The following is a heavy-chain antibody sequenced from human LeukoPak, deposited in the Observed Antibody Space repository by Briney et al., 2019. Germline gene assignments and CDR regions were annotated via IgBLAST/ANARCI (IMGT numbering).Heavy chain of an antibody. CDR1: GYTFTSYY. Sequence: ASVKVSCKASGYTFTSYYMHWVRQAPGQGLEWMGIINPSGGSTSYAQKFQGRVTMTRDTSTSTVYMELSSLRSEDTDVYYCARDRAVVGGNYYFDYWGQGTLVTVSS. J-gene: IGHJ4*02. CDR3: ARDRAVVGGNYYFDY. V-gene: IGHV1-46*01. CDR2: INPSGGST. D-gene: IGHD3-10*01.